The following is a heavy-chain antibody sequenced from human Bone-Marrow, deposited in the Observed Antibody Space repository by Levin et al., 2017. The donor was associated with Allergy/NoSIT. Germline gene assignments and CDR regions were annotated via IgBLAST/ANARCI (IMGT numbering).Heavy chain of an antibody. CDR3: VRGLGSSWYHWYFDL. Sequence: AGGSLRLSCSVSDGSINSSNYYWGWIRQPPGKGLECIGTIYYIGSTYYNPSLKSRVTISVDTSKNQVSPKLTSVTAADTAVYFCVRGLGSSWYHWYFDLWGRGTLVSVSS. V-gene: IGHV4-39*01. D-gene: IGHD6-13*01. CDR2: IYYIGST. CDR1: DGSINSSNYY. J-gene: IGHJ2*01.